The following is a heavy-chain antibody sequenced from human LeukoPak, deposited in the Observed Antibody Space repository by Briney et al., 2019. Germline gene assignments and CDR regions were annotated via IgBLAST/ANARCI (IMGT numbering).Heavy chain of an antibody. D-gene: IGHD1-7*01. CDR2: IADDGSYK. CDR3: ARYPLSYTSNWHYYFDY. Sequence: GGSLRLSCAASGFTFSTYGMHWVRQAPGKGLEWAAVIADDGSYKYYADSVKGRFTISRDNSKNMLYLQMNSLRAEDTAVYYCARYPLSYTSNWHYYFDYWGQGTLLTVSS. J-gene: IGHJ4*02. CDR1: GFTFSTYG. V-gene: IGHV3-30*03.